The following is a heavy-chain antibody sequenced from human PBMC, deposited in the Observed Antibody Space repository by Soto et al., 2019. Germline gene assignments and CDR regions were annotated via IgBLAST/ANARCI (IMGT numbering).Heavy chain of an antibody. D-gene: IGHD3-10*01. J-gene: IGHJ4*02. CDR3: ASGPIWFGELWGYFDY. V-gene: IGHV1-69*01. CDR2: IIPIFGTA. Sequence: QVQLVQSGAEVKKPGSSVKVSCKASGGTFSSYAISWVRQAPGQGLEWMGGIIPIFGTANYAQKFQGRVTITADESTSKAYMGLSSLRSEGKAVYYCASGPIWFGELWGYFDYWGQGTLVTVSS. CDR1: GGTFSSYA.